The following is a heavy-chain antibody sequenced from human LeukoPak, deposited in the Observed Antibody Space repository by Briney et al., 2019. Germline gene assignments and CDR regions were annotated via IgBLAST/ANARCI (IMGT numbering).Heavy chain of an antibody. D-gene: IGHD1-26*01. Sequence: SETLSLTCTVSGGSISSYFWSWIRQPPGKGLEWIGYIYYSGSTKYNPSLKSRVTISLDTPKNQLSLRLSSVTAADTAVYYCARDLRGGSYPPDYYMDVWGKGTTVTVSS. CDR1: GGSISSYF. CDR3: ARDLRGGSYPPDYYMDV. V-gene: IGHV4-59*01. J-gene: IGHJ6*03. CDR2: IYYSGST.